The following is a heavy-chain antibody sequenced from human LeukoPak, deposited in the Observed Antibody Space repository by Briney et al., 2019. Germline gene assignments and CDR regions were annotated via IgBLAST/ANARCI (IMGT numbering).Heavy chain of an antibody. CDR1: GGSISGYY. J-gene: IGHJ3*02. D-gene: IGHD3-9*01. CDR3: AILPIYDILTGYYEGGAFDI. Sequence: KPSETLSLTCTVSGGSISGYYWSCIRKPPGKGLEWIGYIYYSGSTNYNPSLKSRVTISVDTSKNQFSLKLSSVTAADTAVYYCAILPIYDILTGYYEGGAFDIWGQGTMVTVSS. V-gene: IGHV4-59*12. CDR2: IYYSGST.